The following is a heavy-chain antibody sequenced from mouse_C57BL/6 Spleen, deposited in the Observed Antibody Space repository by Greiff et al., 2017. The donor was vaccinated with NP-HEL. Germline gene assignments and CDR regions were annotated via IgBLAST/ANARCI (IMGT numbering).Heavy chain of an antibody. CDR1: GFTFSDYY. CDR3: ARENYSNYLDY. V-gene: IGHV5-16*01. J-gene: IGHJ2*01. CDR2: INYDGSST. D-gene: IGHD2-5*01. Sequence: DVKLVESEGGLVQPGSSMKLSCTASGFTFSDYYMAWVRQVPEKGLEWVANINYDGSSTYYLDSLKSRFIISRDNAKNILYLQMSSLKSEDTATYYCARENYSNYLDYWGQGTTLTVSS.